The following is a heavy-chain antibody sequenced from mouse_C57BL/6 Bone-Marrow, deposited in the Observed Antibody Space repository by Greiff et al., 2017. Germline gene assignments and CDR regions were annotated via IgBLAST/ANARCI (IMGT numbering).Heavy chain of an antibody. V-gene: IGHV1-81*01. CDR2: ISPRSGNT. Sequence: QVKLQHSGAALARPGASVTLSCKASGYTFTSYGISWVQQRTGQGLEWIGEISPRSGNTYYNEKFKGKATLTSDKSSSTAYMELRSLTSEDSAVYFCARGRLGGFAYWGQGTLVTVSA. CDR1: GYTFTSYG. CDR3: ARGRLGGFAY. J-gene: IGHJ3*01. D-gene: IGHD4-1*01.